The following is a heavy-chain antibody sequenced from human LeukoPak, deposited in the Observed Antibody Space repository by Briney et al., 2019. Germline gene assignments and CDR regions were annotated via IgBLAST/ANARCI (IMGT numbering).Heavy chain of an antibody. V-gene: IGHV4-59*01. J-gene: IGHJ4*02. CDR3: ARVTAAGPRGGYFDY. CDR2: IYYSGST. CDR1: GGSISSYY. D-gene: IGHD6-13*01. Sequence: ASETLSLTCTVSGGSISSYYWSWIRQPSGKGLEWIGYIYYSGSTNYNPSLKSRVTISVDTSKNQFSLKLSSVTAADTAVYYCARVTAAGPRGGYFDYWGQGTLVTVSS.